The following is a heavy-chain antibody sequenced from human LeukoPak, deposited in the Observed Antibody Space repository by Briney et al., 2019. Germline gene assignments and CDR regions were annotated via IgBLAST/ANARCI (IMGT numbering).Heavy chain of an antibody. V-gene: IGHV1-8*02. CDR1: GYTFSNYG. CDR2: MNPNSGNT. D-gene: IGHD2-15*01. CDR3: ARDCSGGSCYNDANFDY. J-gene: IGHJ4*02. Sequence: GASVKVSCKASGYTFSNYGISWVRQAPGQGLEWMGWMNPNSGNTGYAQKFQGRVTMTRNTSISTAYMELSSLRSEDTAVYYCARDCSGGSCYNDANFDYWGQGTLVTVSS.